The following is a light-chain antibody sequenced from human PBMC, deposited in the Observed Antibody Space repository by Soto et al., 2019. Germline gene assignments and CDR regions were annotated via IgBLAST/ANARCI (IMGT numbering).Light chain of an antibody. Sequence: QSALTQPPSVSGSPGQSVTISCNGTSSDIGGYNYVSWYQQLPGKAPKLMIYDVSKRPSGVPDRFSGSNSGNTASLTISGLQAEDEADYYCCSYAGTTHVFGTGTKVTVL. J-gene: IGLJ1*01. CDR1: SSDIGGYNY. V-gene: IGLV2-11*01. CDR3: CSYAGTTHV. CDR2: DVS.